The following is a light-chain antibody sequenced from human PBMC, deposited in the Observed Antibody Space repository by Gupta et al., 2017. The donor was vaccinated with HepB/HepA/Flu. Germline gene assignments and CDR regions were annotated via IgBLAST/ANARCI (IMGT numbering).Light chain of an antibody. CDR3: QVWERTNDHVV. Sequence: SFVLPQPPSVSVAPGTTARLSCGGNNIGSQSVQWYQQKPGQAPVVVVDDNTDRPSGIPERFSGSNSGNTATLTISRVEAGDEADYYCQVWERTNDHVVFGGGTKVTVL. CDR2: DNT. V-gene: IGLV3-21*03. CDR1: NIGSQS. J-gene: IGLJ3*02.